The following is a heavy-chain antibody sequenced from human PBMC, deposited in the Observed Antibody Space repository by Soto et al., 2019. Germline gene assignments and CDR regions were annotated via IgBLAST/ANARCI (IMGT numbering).Heavy chain of an antibody. D-gene: IGHD2-2*01. J-gene: IGHJ6*02. CDR2: IIPIPGTA. V-gene: IGHV1-69*01. CDR1: GGTFGSYA. Sequence: QVQLVQSGAEVKKPGSSVKVSCKASGGTFGSYAISWVRQAPGQGLEWMGGIIPIPGTANYAQKFQGRVMIAADESTSTAYMELRSLRSEDTAVYYCARSQGSSTSLEIYYYYYYGMDVWGQGTTVTVSS. CDR3: ARSQGSSTSLEIYYYYYYGMDV.